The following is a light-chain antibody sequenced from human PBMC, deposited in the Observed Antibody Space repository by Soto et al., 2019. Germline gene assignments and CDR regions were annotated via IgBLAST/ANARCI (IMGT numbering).Light chain of an antibody. Sequence: EPVLPQSPGTRSLSPGERATLSCRASQSVSSNYLGWYQQQPGQAPRLLIYGATSRATGIQDRFSGSGSGTDFTLTISRLEPEDFALYYCQQYHNLWTFGQGTKVDIK. CDR1: QSVSSNY. CDR2: GAT. CDR3: QQYHNLWT. J-gene: IGKJ1*01. V-gene: IGKV3-20*01.